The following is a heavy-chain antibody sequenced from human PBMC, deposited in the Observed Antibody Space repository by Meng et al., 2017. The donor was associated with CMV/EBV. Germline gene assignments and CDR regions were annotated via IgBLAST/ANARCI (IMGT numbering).Heavy chain of an antibody. CDR1: GFTFSNAW. CDR2: IKSKTDGGTT. Sequence: GGSLRLSCAASGFTFSNAWMSWVRQAPGKGLEWVGRIKSKTDGGTTDYAAPVKVRFTISRDDSKNTLYLQMNSLKTEDTAVYYCTTSDSSGYYRYYYYGMDVWGQGTTVTVSS. J-gene: IGHJ6*02. CDR3: TTSDSSGYYRYYYYGMDV. D-gene: IGHD3-22*01. V-gene: IGHV3-15*01.